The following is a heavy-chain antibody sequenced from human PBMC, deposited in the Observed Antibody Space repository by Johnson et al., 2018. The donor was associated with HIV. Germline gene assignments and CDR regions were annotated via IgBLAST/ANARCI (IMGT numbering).Heavy chain of an antibody. D-gene: IGHD3-22*01. V-gene: IGHV3-30-3*01. CDR2: ISYDGSNK. CDR3: ARGPLYYYDSNPRIGAFDI. CDR1: GFTFSSYA. J-gene: IGHJ3*02. Sequence: QEKLVESGGGVVQPGRSLRLSCAASGFTFSSYAMHWVRQAPGKGLEWVAVISYDGSNKYYADSVKGRFTISRDNSKNTLYLQMNSLRAEDTAVYYCARGPLYYYDSNPRIGAFDIWGQGTMVTVSS.